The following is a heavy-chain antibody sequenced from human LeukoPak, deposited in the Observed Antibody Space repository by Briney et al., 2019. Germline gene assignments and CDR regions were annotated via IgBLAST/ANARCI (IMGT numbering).Heavy chain of an antibody. J-gene: IGHJ5*02. CDR3: ARDYCSGGSCYEFNWFDP. V-gene: IGHV3-48*03. CDR2: ISSSGSTI. CDR1: GFTFSSYE. D-gene: IGHD2-15*01. Sequence: GGSLRLSCAASGFTFSSYEMNWVRQAPGKGLEWVSYISSSGSTIYYADSVKGRFTISRDNAKNSLYLQMNSLRAEDTAVYYCARDYCSGGSCYEFNWFDPWGQGTLVTVSS.